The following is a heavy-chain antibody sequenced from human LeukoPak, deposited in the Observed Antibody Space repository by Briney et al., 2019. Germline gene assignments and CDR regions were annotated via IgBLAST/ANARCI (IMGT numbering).Heavy chain of an antibody. J-gene: IGHJ5*02. CDR1: GFTFSSYG. CDR2: ISYHGSNK. CDR3: GKYSDYGDYLDWFDP. V-gene: IGHV3-30*18. Sequence: GGSLRLSCTASGFTFSSYGMHWVRQAPGQGLEWVAVISYHGSNKYYADSVKGRFTISRDNSKNTLYLQMNSLRADDTAVYYCGKYSDYGDYLDWFDPWGQGTLVTVSS. D-gene: IGHD4-17*01.